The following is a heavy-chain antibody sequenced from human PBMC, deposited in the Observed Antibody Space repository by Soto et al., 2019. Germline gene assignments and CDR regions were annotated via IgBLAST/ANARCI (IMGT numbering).Heavy chain of an antibody. CDR1: GDSIYSSSYY. D-gene: IGHD6-19*01. CDR2: IFYSGST. J-gene: IGHJ4*02. Sequence: QLQLQESGPGLVKPSENLSLTCTVSGDSIYSSSYYWGWIRQPPGKGLEWIGSIFYSGSTYYNPSLKSRVTISVDTSKNQFSLKLTSVTAADTAVFYCARPKSSGWRGGFDYWGQGTLVTVSS. CDR3: ARPKSSGWRGGFDY. V-gene: IGHV4-39*01.